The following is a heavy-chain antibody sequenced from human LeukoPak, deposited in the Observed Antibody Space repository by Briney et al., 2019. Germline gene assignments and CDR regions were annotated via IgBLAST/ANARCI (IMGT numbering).Heavy chain of an antibody. D-gene: IGHD3-22*01. CDR2: MNPNSGNT. V-gene: IGHV1-8*03. J-gene: IGHJ3*02. Sequence: GASVKVSCKASGYTFTSYDINWVRQATGQGLEWMGWMNPNSGNTGYAQKFQGRVTITRNTSISTAYMELSSLRSEDTAVYYCARDRHAHYYDSSGYYPGAFDIWGQGTMVTVSS. CDR3: ARDRHAHYYDSSGYYPGAFDI. CDR1: GYTFTSYD.